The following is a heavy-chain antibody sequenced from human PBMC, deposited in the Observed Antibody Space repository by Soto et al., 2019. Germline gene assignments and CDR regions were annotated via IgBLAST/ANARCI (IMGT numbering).Heavy chain of an antibody. D-gene: IGHD5-12*01. Sequence: GGSLRLSCAASGFTFSSYAMNWVRQAPGKGLEWVSAISGSGGSTYYADSVKGRFTISRDSSKNTLYLQMNSLRAEDTAVYYCAKNMDGYDLFDYWGQGTLVTVSS. CDR2: ISGSGGST. CDR3: AKNMDGYDLFDY. J-gene: IGHJ4*02. V-gene: IGHV3-23*01. CDR1: GFTFSSYA.